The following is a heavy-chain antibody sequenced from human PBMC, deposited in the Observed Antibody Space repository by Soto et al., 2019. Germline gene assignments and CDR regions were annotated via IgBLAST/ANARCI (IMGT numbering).Heavy chain of an antibody. V-gene: IGHV4-38-2*01. Sequence: PSETLSLTCAVSGYSISSGYYWGWIRQPPGKGLEWIGSIYHSGSTYYNPSLKSRVTISVDTSKNQFSLKLSSVTAADTAVYYCARAGVRYSSSWYGGYFDYWGQGTLVTVYS. CDR2: IYHSGST. CDR1: GYSISSGYY. J-gene: IGHJ4*02. CDR3: ARAGVRYSSSWYGGYFDY. D-gene: IGHD6-13*01.